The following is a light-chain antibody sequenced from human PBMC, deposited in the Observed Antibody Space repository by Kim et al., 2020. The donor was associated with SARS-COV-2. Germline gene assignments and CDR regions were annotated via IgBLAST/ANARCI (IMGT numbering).Light chain of an antibody. CDR2: AES. Sequence: ASVGDRVTIPWRAGQGISSLLAWYQQKLGKAPKLLIYAESSLQSGVPSRFSGSGSGTDFTLTISSLQPEDFATYYCKQANSFPRTFGQGTKVDIK. CDR3: KQANSFPRT. J-gene: IGKJ1*01. CDR1: QGISSL. V-gene: IGKV1D-12*01.